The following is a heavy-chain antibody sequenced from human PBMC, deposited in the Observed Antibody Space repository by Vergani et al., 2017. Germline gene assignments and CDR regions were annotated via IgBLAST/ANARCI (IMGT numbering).Heavy chain of an antibody. CDR1: GGSITSGSFY. J-gene: IGHJ5*02. V-gene: IGHV4-61*02. D-gene: IGHD3-10*01. CDR3: ARDSWTSELRGVYWFDT. CDR2: IHSSWTT. Sequence: QVQLHESGPGLVKPSQTLSLTCTVSGGSITSGSFYWSWIRQPAGKGLEWIVRIHSSWTTNYNPSLKSRVTLSVDTSKNQLSLRMTSVTAADTAVYYCARDSWTSELRGVYWFDTWGQGTLVSVSS.